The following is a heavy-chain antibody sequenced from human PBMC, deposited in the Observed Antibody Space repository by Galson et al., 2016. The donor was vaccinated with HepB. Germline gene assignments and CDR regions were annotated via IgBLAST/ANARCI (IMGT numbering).Heavy chain of an antibody. D-gene: IGHD3-10*01. CDR1: GTSISSFF. J-gene: IGHJ4*02. V-gene: IGHV4-59*01. Sequence: SETLSLTCNVSGTSISSFFWSWVRQPPGKGLEWIGYVYYSGTTDYNPSLKSRVTMSMDTSMNQFYLKLTSVTAADTAVYYCARERGVNFFEYWGQGTLVTVSS. CDR2: VYYSGTT. CDR3: ARERGVNFFEY.